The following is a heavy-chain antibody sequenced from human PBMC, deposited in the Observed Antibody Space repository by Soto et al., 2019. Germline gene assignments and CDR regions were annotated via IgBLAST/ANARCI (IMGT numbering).Heavy chain of an antibody. Sequence: QVQLVESGGGVVQPGRSLRLSCAASGFTFSSYAMHWVRQAPGKGLEWVAVISYDGSNKYYADSVKGRFTISRDNSKNTLYLQMNSLRAEDTAVYYCARGIGLLLWFGELFDYWGQGTLVTVSS. CDR1: GFTFSSYA. J-gene: IGHJ4*02. CDR3: ARGIGLLLWFGELFDY. D-gene: IGHD3-10*01. V-gene: IGHV3-30-3*01. CDR2: ISYDGSNK.